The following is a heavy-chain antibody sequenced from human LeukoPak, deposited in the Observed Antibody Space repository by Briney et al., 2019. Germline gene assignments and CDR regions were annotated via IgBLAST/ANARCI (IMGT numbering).Heavy chain of an antibody. D-gene: IGHD3-16*01. CDR3: AKEIMETTYFDY. J-gene: IGHJ4*02. CDR1: GFTFSSYA. V-gene: IGHV3-30-3*01. Sequence: GGSLRLSCAASGFTFSSYAMHWVRQAPGKGLEWVAVISYDGSNKYYADSVKGRFTISRDNSKNTLYLQMNSLRAEDTAVYYCAKEIMETTYFDYWGQGTLVTVSS. CDR2: ISYDGSNK.